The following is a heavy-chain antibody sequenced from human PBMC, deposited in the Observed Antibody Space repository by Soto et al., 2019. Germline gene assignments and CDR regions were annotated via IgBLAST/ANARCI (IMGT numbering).Heavy chain of an antibody. Sequence: GGSLRLSCAASGFTFSDYYMSWIRQAPGKGLEWVSYISSSGSTIYYADSVKGRFTISRDNAKNSLYLQMNSLRAEDTAVYYCAREWGGFAQQRRAFDIWGQGTMVTVSS. J-gene: IGHJ3*02. CDR3: AREWGGFAQQRRAFDI. CDR2: ISSSGSTI. D-gene: IGHD3-16*01. CDR1: GFTFSDYY. V-gene: IGHV3-11*01.